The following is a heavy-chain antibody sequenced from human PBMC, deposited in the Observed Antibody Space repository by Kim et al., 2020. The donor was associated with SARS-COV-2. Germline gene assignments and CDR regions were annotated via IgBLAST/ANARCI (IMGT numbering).Heavy chain of an antibody. J-gene: IGHJ6*02. V-gene: IGHV3-23*01. CDR2: ISGSGGST. Sequence: GGSLRLSCAASGFTFRSYAMNWVRQAPGKGLAWVSGISGSGGSTYYADSVKGRFTISRDNSKNTVYLQMNSLRAEDTAVYYCAKSPYYYYGMDVWGQGTT. CDR1: GFTFRSYA. CDR3: AKSPYYYYGMDV.